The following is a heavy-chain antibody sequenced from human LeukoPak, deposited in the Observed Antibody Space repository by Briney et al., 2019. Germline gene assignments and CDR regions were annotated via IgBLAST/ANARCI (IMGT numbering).Heavy chain of an antibody. CDR2: ISWNSGSI. D-gene: IGHD3-22*01. CDR1: GFTFDDYA. Sequence: PGGSLRLSCAASGFTFDDYAMHWVRQAPGKGLEGVSGISWNSGSIGYADSVKGRFTISRDNAKNSLYLQMNSLRAEDTALYYCAKDDSSGYVYFAGAFDIWGQGTMVTVSS. J-gene: IGHJ3*02. CDR3: AKDDSSGYVYFAGAFDI. V-gene: IGHV3-9*01.